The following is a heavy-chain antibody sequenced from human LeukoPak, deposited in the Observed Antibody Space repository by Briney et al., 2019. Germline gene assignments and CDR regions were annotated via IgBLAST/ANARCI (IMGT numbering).Heavy chain of an antibody. J-gene: IGHJ6*02. V-gene: IGHV4-4*07. CDR3: ARDSVKGRGNSYGTPYYYGMDV. CDR1: GGSISSYY. D-gene: IGHD5-18*01. Sequence: PSETLSLTCTVSGGSISSYYWSWIRQPAGKGLEWIGRIYTSGSTNYNPSLKSRVTMSVDPSKNQFSLKLSSVTAADTAVYYCARDSVKGRGNSYGTPYYYGMDVWGQGTTVTVSS. CDR2: IYTSGST.